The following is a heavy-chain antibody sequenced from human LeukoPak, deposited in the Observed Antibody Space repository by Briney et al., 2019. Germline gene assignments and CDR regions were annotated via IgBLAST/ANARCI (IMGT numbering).Heavy chain of an antibody. J-gene: IGHJ3*02. D-gene: IGHD1-26*01. Sequence: GGSLRLSCAASGFTFSSYGMHWVGQAPGKGLEWVAFIRYDGSNKYYADSVKGRFTISRDNSKNTLYLQMNSLRAEDTAVYYCAKMGPYSGSYPDAFDIWGQGTMVTVSS. CDR3: AKMGPYSGSYPDAFDI. CDR1: GFTFSSYG. V-gene: IGHV3-30*02. CDR2: IRYDGSNK.